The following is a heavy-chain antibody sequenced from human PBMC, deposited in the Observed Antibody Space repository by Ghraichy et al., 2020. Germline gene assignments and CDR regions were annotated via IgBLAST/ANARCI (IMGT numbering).Heavy chain of an antibody. CDR3: ANPKYCSGGSCWGYYFDY. V-gene: IGHV3-23*01. J-gene: IGHJ4*02. D-gene: IGHD2-15*01. Sequence: GGSLRLSCAASGFTFSSYAMSWVRQAPGKGLEWVSAISGSGGSTYYAYSVKGRFTISRDNSKNTLYLQMNSLRAEDTAVYYCANPKYCSGGSCWGYYFDYWGQGTLVTVSS. CDR2: ISGSGGST. CDR1: GFTFSSYA.